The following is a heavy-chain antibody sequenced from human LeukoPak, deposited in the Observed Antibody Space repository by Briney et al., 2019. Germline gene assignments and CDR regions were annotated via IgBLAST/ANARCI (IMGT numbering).Heavy chain of an antibody. CDR1: GGSISSGSYY. V-gene: IGHV4-61*02. CDR3: ARVGIAARGDAFDI. Sequence: SQTLSLTCTVSGGSISSGSYYWSWIRQPAGKGLEWIGRIYTSGSTNYNPSLKSRVTISVDTSKNQFSLKLSSVTAADTAVYYCARVGIAARGDAFDIWGQGTMVTVPS. J-gene: IGHJ3*02. D-gene: IGHD6-6*01. CDR2: IYTSGST.